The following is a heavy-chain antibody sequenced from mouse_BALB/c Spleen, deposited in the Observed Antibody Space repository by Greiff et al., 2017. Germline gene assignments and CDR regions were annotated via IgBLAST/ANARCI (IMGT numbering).Heavy chain of an antibody. V-gene: IGHV5-12-1*01. CDR2: ISSGGGST. CDR1: GFAFSSYD. D-gene: IGHD2-14*01. CDR3: ARHEEYDDAMDY. Sequence: EVQGVESGGGLVKPGGSLKLSCAASGFAFSSYDMSWVRQTPEKRLEWVAYISSGGGSTDYPDTVKGRFTISRDNAKNTLYLQMSSLKSEDTAMYYCARHEEYDDAMDYWGQGTSVTVSS. J-gene: IGHJ4*01.